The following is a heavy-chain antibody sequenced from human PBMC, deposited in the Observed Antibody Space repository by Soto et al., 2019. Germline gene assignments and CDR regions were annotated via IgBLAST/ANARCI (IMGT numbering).Heavy chain of an antibody. Sequence: SETRSLTCTVSGGSISSYYWSWIRQPPGKGLEWIGYIYYSGSTNYNPSLKSRVTISVDTSKNQFSLNLTSVTAADTAVYYCARHELGYCSGGSCPYYFDFWGQGTLVTVSS. CDR2: IYYSGST. D-gene: IGHD2-15*01. CDR3: ARHELGYCSGGSCPYYFDF. CDR1: GGSISSYY. J-gene: IGHJ4*02. V-gene: IGHV4-59*08.